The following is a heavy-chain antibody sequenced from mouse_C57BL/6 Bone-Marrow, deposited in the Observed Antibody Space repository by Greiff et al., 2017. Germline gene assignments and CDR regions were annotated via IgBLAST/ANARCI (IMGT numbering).Heavy chain of an antibody. D-gene: IGHD1-1*01. CDR3: ARYYYGSSYYFDY. V-gene: IGHV1-80*01. CDR1: SYAFSSYW. J-gene: IGHJ2*01. Sequence: QVQLQQSGAELVKPGASVKISCKASSYAFSSYWMNWVKQRPGKGLEWIGQIYPGDGDTNYNGKFKGKATLTADKSSSTAYMQLSSLTSEDSAVYFCARYYYGSSYYFDYWGQGTTLTVSS. CDR2: IYPGDGDT.